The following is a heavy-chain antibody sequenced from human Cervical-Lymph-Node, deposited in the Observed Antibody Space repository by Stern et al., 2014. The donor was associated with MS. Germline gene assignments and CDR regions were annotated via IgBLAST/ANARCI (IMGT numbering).Heavy chain of an antibody. V-gene: IGHV1-69*01. D-gene: IGHD2-21*02. J-gene: IGHJ2*01. CDR1: GGTFSSYA. CDR2: IIPIFGTA. Sequence: VQLVESGAEVKKPGSSVKVSCKASGGTFSSYAISWVRQAHGQGLEWMGGIIPIFGTANYAQKFQGRVTITADESTSTAYMELSSLRSEDTAVYYCASAYCGGDCPDWYFDLWGRGTLVTVSS. CDR3: ASAYCGGDCPDWYFDL.